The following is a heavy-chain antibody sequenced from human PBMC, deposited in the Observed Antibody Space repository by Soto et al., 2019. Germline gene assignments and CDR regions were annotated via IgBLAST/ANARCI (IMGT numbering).Heavy chain of an antibody. D-gene: IGHD3-3*01. V-gene: IGHV3-9*01. CDR3: ARDRDYSFWSGNYDR. CDR1: GFIFDDYA. Sequence: EVQSVESGGGLVQPGRSLRLSCAASGFIFDDYAMHWVRQAPGKGLEWVSGISWNSGSIGYADSVKGRFTISRDNAKNFLYLQMNSLRPEDTALYYCARDRDYSFWSGNYDRWGQGTLVTVSS. J-gene: IGHJ5*02. CDR2: ISWNSGSI.